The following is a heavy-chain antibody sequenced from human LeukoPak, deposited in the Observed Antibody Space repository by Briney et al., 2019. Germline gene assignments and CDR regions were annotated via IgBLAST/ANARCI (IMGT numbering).Heavy chain of an antibody. J-gene: IGHJ5*02. CDR3: ARERGGPYDYIWGSYYNWFDP. Sequence: SETLSLTCTVSGGSISSYYWSWIRQPPGKGLEWIGYIYYSGSTNYNPSLKSRVTISVDTSKNQFSLKLSSVTAADTAVYDCARERGGPYDYIWGSYYNWFDPRGQGTLVTVSS. CDR1: GGSISSYY. D-gene: IGHD3-16*01. CDR2: IYYSGST. V-gene: IGHV4-59*01.